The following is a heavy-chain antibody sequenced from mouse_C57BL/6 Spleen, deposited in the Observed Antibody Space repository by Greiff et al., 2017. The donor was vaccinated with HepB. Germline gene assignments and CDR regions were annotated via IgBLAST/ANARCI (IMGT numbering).Heavy chain of an antibody. V-gene: IGHV8-8*01. D-gene: IGHD1-1*01. CDR1: GFSLSTFGMG. J-gene: IGHJ4*01. Sequence: VKLVESGPGILQPSQTLSLTCSFSGFSLSTFGMGVGWIRQPSGKGLEWLAHIWWDDDKYYNPALKSRLTISKDTSKNQVFLKIANVDTADTATYYCARILYYGSSYVLYAMDYWGQGTSVTVSS. CDR3: ARILYYGSSYVLYAMDY. CDR2: IWWDDDK.